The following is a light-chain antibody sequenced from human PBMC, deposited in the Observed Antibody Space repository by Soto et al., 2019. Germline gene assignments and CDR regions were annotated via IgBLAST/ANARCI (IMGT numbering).Light chain of an antibody. CDR2: DAS. J-gene: IGKJ1*01. CDR3: QQGFSAPPWT. V-gene: IGKV1-39*01. CDR1: QNINNY. Sequence: DIQMTQSPSSLSASVGDRVTITCRSSQNINNYLNWYQQRPGKAPKVIIYDASSLQSGVPSRFSGSGSGTDFTLIFSCLQPEDFATYYCQQGFSAPPWTFGQGTKV.